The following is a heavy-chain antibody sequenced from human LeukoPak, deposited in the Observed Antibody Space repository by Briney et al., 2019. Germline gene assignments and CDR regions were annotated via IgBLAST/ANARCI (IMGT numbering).Heavy chain of an antibody. Sequence: GGSLRLSCAASGFTFSSYARSWVRQAPGKGLEWVSSASGSGGSTYYADSVKGRFTISRDNSKNTLYLQMNSLRAEDTAVYYCAKDLGSVVTPPSLDYWGQGTLVTVSS. CDR1: GFTFSSYA. CDR3: AKDLGSVVTPPSLDY. J-gene: IGHJ4*02. V-gene: IGHV3-23*01. CDR2: ASGSGGST. D-gene: IGHD4-23*01.